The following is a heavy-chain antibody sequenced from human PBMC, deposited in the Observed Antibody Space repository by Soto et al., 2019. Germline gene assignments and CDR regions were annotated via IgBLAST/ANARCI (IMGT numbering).Heavy chain of an antibody. CDR3: ARDFTTRSYGVDV. V-gene: IGHV1-2*02. D-gene: IGHD3-10*01. J-gene: IGHJ6*02. CDR1: GYTFTGAY. CDR2: INPNSGGT. Sequence: ASVKVSCKASGYTFTGAYIHWVRQAPGQGLEWMGCINPNSGGTEFAQKFQGRVTVTRDTSITTVYMEMNRLRSDDTGVYYCARDFTTRSYGVDVWGQGTAVNVSS.